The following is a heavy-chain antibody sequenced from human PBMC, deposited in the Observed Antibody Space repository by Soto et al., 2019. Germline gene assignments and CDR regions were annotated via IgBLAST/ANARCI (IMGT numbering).Heavy chain of an antibody. CDR3: ARGWTTVTTFGY. V-gene: IGHV4-30-4*01. Sequence: SETLSLTCTVSGGSISSGDYYWSWIRQPPGKGLEWIGYIYYSGSTYYNPSLKSRVTISVDTSKNQFSLKLSSVTAADTAVYYCARGWTTVTTFGYSGQATLVTVSS. J-gene: IGHJ4*02. CDR1: GGSISSGDYY. CDR2: IYYSGST. D-gene: IGHD4-17*01.